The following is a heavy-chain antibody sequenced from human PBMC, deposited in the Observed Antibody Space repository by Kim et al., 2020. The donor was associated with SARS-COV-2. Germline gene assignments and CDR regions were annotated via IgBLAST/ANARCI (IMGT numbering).Heavy chain of an antibody. V-gene: IGHV3-48*03. Sequence: GGSLRLSCAASGFTFSSYEMNWVRQAPGKGLEWVSYISSSGYTIYYADSVKGRFTISRDNAKNSLYLQMNSLRAEDTAVYYCARDKITIFGVVIIGPVDYWGHGSLVTVSS. J-gene: IGHJ4*01. CDR1: GFTFSSYE. CDR2: ISSSGYTI. D-gene: IGHD3-3*01. CDR3: ARDKITIFGVVIIGPVDY.